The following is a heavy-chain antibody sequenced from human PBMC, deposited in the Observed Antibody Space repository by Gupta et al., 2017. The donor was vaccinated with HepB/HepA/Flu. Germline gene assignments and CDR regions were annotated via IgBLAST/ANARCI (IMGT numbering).Heavy chain of an antibody. V-gene: IGHV3-74*01. Sequence: EVQLVESGGGLVQPGASLRLPCAASGFTFRNYWMHWLRHAPGKGLEWVSRIHSDGIYTNYADYVKGRFTISRDNAKNTLYVQMNSLRVEDTAVYYCVRGMRGADGASIPLDYWGQGTLVTVSS. D-gene: IGHD5-24*01. J-gene: IGHJ4*02. CDR1: GFTFRNYW. CDR2: IHSDGIYT. CDR3: VRGMRGADGASIPLDY.